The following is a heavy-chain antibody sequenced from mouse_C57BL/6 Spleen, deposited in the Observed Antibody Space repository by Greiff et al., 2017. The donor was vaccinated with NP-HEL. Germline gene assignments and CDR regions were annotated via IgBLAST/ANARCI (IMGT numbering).Heavy chain of an antibody. V-gene: IGHV10-1*01. D-gene: IGHD2-3*01. Sequence: EVQLVESGGGLVQPKGSLKLSCAASGFSFNTYAMNWVRQAPGKGLEWVARIRSKSNNYATYYADSVKDRLTISRDDSESMLYLQMNNLKTEDTAMYYCVRQDGYLAWFAYWGQGTLVTVSA. J-gene: IGHJ3*01. CDR3: VRQDGYLAWFAY. CDR1: GFSFNTYA. CDR2: IRSKSNNYAT.